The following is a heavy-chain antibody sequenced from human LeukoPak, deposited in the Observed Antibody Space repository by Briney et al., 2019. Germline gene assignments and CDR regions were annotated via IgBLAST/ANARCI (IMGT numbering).Heavy chain of an antibody. Sequence: GGSLRLSCVASGFTFSSYWMTWVRQAPGKGLEWVANIKQDGSEKYYVDHVKGRFTISRDNAKNSLYLQMNSLRAEDTAVYHCARISLDAFDIWGQGTMVTVSS. V-gene: IGHV3-7*04. CDR2: IKQDGSEK. J-gene: IGHJ3*02. CDR1: GFTFSSYW. CDR3: ARISLDAFDI.